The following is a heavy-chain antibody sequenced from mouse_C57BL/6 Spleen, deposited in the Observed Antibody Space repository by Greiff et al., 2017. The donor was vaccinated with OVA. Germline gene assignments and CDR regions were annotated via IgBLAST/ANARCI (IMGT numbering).Heavy chain of an antibody. Sequence: EVQLVESGGGLVQSGRSLRLSCATSGFTFSDFYMEWVRQAPGKGLEWIAASRNKANDYTTEYSASVKGRFIVSRDTSQSILYLQMNALRAEDTAIYYCARDERGSSFFDVWGTGTTVTVSS. CDR1: GFTFSDFY. D-gene: IGHD1-1*01. J-gene: IGHJ1*03. CDR3: ARDERGSSFFDV. CDR2: SRNKANDYTT. V-gene: IGHV7-1*01.